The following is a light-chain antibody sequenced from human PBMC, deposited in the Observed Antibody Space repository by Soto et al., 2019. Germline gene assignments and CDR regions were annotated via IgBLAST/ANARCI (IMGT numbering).Light chain of an antibody. Sequence: EIVLTQSPGSLSLSRGERATLSCRASQSVSSSYLAWYQQKPGQAPRLLIYAASSRATGIPDRFSGSGSGTDFTLTINRLEPEDFAVYYCQQHGSSPGTFGQGTKLEI. CDR3: QQHGSSPGT. CDR2: AAS. CDR1: QSVSSSY. V-gene: IGKV3-20*01. J-gene: IGKJ2*01.